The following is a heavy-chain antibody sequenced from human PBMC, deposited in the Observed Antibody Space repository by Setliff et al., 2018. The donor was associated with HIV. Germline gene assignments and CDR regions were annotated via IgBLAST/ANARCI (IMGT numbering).Heavy chain of an antibody. Sequence: SETLSLTCAVSGGSISSGGYSWSWIRQSPGKGLEWIWYIYHTGNTYYNPSLKSRITISLDRSQNHFSLRLTSVAAADTAIYYCARPGSDNPFSSYWFFDLWGRGTLVTVS. V-gene: IGHV4-30-2*06. CDR3: ARPGSDNPFSSYWFFDL. CDR1: GGSISSGGYS. J-gene: IGHJ2*01. CDR2: IYHTGNT. D-gene: IGHD1-1*01.